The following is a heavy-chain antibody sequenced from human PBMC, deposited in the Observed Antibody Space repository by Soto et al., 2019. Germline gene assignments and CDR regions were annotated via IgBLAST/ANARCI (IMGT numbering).Heavy chain of an antibody. CDR2: INHSGST. CDR3: ARYCDYDAFDI. V-gene: IGHV4-34*01. Sequence: QVQLQQWGAGLLKPSETLSLTCAVYGGSFSGYYWSWIRQPPGKGLEWIGEINHSGSTNYNPSLKSRVTISVDTSKNQFSLKLSSVTAADTAVYYCARYCDYDAFDIWGQGTMVTVSS. CDR1: GGSFSGYY. J-gene: IGHJ3*02. D-gene: IGHD4-17*01.